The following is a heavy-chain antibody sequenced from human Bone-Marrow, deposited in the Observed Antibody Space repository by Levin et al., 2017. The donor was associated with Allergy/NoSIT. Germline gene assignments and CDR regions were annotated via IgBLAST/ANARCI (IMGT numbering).Heavy chain of an antibody. CDR2: ISHDAGDT. V-gene: IGHV3-11*05. CDR3: ARDGHCTGGSCYSGNYYYGMDV. D-gene: IGHD2-15*01. CDR1: GSDFNKYF. J-gene: IGHJ6*02. Sequence: GGSLRLSCAASGSDFNKYFMTWIRQAPGKGLEWVSYISHDAGDTQYADSVKGRFTISRDNAKNLVYLQMNSLRAEDAAVYYCARDGHCTGGSCYSGNYYYGMDVWGQGTTVTVSS.